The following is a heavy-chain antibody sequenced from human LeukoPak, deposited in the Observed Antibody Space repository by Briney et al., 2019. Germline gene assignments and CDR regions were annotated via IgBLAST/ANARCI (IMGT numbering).Heavy chain of an antibody. J-gene: IGHJ4*02. CDR1: GYTFTGYY. V-gene: IGHV1-2*02. D-gene: IGHD2-15*01. CDR2: INPNSGGT. Sequence: ASVKVSCKASGYTFTGYYMHWVRQAPGQGLEWMGWINPNSGGTKYAQRFQGRVTMTRDTSISTAYMDLSSLGSDDTAVFYCVRKSATRRTSEFDYWGQGTPVTVSS. CDR3: VRKSATRRTSEFDY.